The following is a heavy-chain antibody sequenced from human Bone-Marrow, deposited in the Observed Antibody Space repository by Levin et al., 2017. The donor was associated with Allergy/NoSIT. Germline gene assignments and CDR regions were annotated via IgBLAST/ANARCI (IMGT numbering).Heavy chain of an antibody. J-gene: IGHJ4*02. CDR3: AKRETTYFDY. D-gene: IGHD1/OR15-1a*01. Sequence: GESLKISCAASGFTFSSYAMSWVRQAPGKGLEWVSTISASGGATYYADSVKGRFSISRDNSKHTLYLQTNSLTPDDTAVYYCAKRETTYFDYWGQGTLVTVSS. CDR1: GFTFSSYA. CDR2: ISASGGAT. V-gene: IGHV3-23*01.